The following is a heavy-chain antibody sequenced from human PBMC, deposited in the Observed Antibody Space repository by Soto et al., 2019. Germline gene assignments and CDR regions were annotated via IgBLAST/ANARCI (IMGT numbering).Heavy chain of an antibody. J-gene: IGHJ2*01. Sequence: QVQLVQSGAEVKKPGSSVKVSCKASGCTFSNYPISWVRQAPGQRLEWMGGIIPIFGTVNYAQKFQGRVTITADESTSTAYMELSSLRSEDTAVYYCARGNHRWLQLWYFDLWGRGTLVTVSS. CDR3: ARGNHRWLQLWYFDL. D-gene: IGHD5-12*01. V-gene: IGHV1-69*12. CDR2: IIPIFGTV. CDR1: GCTFSNYP.